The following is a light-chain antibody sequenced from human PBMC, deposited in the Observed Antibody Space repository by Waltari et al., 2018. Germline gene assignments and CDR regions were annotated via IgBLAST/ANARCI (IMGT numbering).Light chain of an antibody. CDR3: CSYAGGSTYV. V-gene: IGLV2-23*01. Sequence: QSALTQPASVSGSPGQSITISCTGTSSDVGSYNLDSWYQQHPGKAPKLMIYEGSKRPSGVSNRFSGSKSGHTASLTISGLQAEDEADYYCCSYAGGSTYVFGTGTKVTVL. CDR1: SSDVGSYNL. CDR2: EGS. J-gene: IGLJ1*01.